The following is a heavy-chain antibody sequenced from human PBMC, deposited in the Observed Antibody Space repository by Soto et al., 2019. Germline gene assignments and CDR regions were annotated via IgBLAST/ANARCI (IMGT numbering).Heavy chain of an antibody. J-gene: IGHJ4*02. V-gene: IGHV1-8*01. CDR3: ARERGASSPVDY. CDR2: MNPNSGNT. CDR1: GYTFTSYD. D-gene: IGHD6-13*01. Sequence: QVQLVQSGAEVKKPGASVKVSCKASGYTFTSYDINWVRQATGQGLEWMGWMNPNSGNTGYAQKFQGRITMTRNTSISTAYMELSSLRAEETAVYYCARERGASSPVDYWGQGTLVTASS.